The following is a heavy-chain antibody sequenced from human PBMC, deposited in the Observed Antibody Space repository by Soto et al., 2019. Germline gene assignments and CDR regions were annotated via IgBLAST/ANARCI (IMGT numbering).Heavy chain of an antibody. CDR3: ARDGDSRGWAVHYYYGMDV. Sequence: SVQVSCKASGYTFINHGISWVRQAPGQGLEWMGWISGNNGNTKYARKFQGRVTMTTDTSTSTAYMELRSLRSNDTAVYYCARDGDSRGWAVHYYYGMDVWGQGTTVTVSS. J-gene: IGHJ6*02. D-gene: IGHD6-19*01. CDR1: GYTFINHG. V-gene: IGHV1-18*01. CDR2: ISGNNGNT.